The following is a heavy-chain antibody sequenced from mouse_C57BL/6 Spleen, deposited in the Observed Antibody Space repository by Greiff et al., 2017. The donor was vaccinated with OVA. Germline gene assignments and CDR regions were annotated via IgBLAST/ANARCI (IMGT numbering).Heavy chain of an antibody. Sequence: VQLQQSGPELVKPGASVKISCKASGYTFTDYYMNWVKQSHGKSLEWIGVINPNNGGTSYNQKFKGKATLTVDKSSSTAYMDLRSLTYEDSAVYYGARGNYYDYDGFAYWGQGTLVTVST. V-gene: IGHV1-26*01. D-gene: IGHD2-4*01. J-gene: IGHJ3*01. CDR1: GYTFTDYY. CDR2: INPNNGGT. CDR3: ARGNYYDYDGFAY.